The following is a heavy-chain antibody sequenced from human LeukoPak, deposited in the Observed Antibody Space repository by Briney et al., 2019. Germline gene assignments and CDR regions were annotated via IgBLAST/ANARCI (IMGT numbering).Heavy chain of an antibody. J-gene: IGHJ4*02. CDR3: ARVFHDSSGYYPYYFDY. V-gene: IGHV1-18*01. D-gene: IGHD3-22*01. CDR2: ISAYNGNT. Sequence: GASVKVSCKASGYTFTSYGISRVRQAPGQGLERMGWISAYNGNTNYAQKLQGRVTMTTDTSTSTAYMELRSLRSDDTAVYYCARVFHDSSGYYPYYFDYWGQGTLVTVSS. CDR1: GYTFTSYG.